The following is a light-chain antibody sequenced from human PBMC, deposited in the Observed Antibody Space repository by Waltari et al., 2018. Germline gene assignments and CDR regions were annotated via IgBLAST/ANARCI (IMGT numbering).Light chain of an antibody. Sequence: QSALTQPASVSVSPGPSITISCSVTISYVGGYYYVSWSQQHPAKFPKVIIYEVSNRPSGVSYRFSGSKSGNTASLTICGLQAEDEADYYCSSFTTCYTRLFGGGTKLTVL. CDR1: ISYVGGYYY. CDR2: EVS. J-gene: IGLJ3*02. V-gene: IGLV2-14*01. CDR3: SSFTTCYTRL.